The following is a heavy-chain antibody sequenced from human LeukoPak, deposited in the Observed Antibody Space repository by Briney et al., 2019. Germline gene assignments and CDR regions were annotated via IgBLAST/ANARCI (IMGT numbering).Heavy chain of an antibody. V-gene: IGHV3-33*01. J-gene: IGHJ4*02. CDR2: IWYDGSNK. CDR3: ARGSGFYSDSSGYFDY. Sequence: GGSLRLSCAASGFTFSSYGMHWVRQAPGKGLEWVAVIWYDGSNKYYAESVKGRFTISRDNSKNTLYLQMNSLRAEDTAVYYCARGSGFYSDSSGYFDYWGQGTLVTVSS. D-gene: IGHD3-22*01. CDR1: GFTFSSYG.